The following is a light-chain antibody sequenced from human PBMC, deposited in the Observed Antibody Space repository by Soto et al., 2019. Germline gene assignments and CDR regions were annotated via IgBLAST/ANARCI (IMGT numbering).Light chain of an antibody. CDR2: WAS. J-gene: IGKJ1*01. V-gene: IGKV4-1*01. Sequence: DIVMTQSPDSLAVSLGERATVNCKSSQSVLYSSNNKNYLAWYQQKPGQPPKLLIYWASTRESGVPDRFSGSGSGTDFTLTISSLQAEDVAVYYCHQYYSTFRTFGQGTKLEIK. CDR3: HQYYSTFRT. CDR1: QSVLYSSNNKNY.